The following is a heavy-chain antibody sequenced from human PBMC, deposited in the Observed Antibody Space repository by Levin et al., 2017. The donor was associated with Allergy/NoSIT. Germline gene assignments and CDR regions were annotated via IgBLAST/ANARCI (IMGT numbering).Heavy chain of an antibody. CDR1: GFTFSSYW. CDR3: ASFGSSWSFSW. D-gene: IGHD6-13*01. V-gene: IGHV3-74*01. J-gene: IGHJ4*02. Sequence: AGGSLRLSCAASGFTFSSYWMHWVRQAPGKGLVWVSRISSVGGSTTSYADSVKGRFTIPRDNAKNTLYLQMNSLRAEDTAVYYCASFGSSWSFSWWGQGTLVTVSS. CDR2: ISSVGGSTT.